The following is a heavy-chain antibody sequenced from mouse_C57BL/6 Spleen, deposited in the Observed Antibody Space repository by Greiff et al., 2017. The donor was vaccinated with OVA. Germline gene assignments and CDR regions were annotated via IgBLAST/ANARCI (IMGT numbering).Heavy chain of an antibody. CDR3: ARFYDPKGFYFDY. D-gene: IGHD2-3*01. V-gene: IGHV1-75*01. CDR1: GYTFTDYY. CDR2: IFPGSGST. Sequence: VQLQQSGPELVKPGASVKISCKASGYTFTDYYINWVKQRPGQGLEWIGWIFPGSGSTYYNEKFKGKATLTVDKSSSTAYMLLSSLTSEDSAVYFCARFYDPKGFYFDYWGQGTTLTVSS. J-gene: IGHJ2*01.